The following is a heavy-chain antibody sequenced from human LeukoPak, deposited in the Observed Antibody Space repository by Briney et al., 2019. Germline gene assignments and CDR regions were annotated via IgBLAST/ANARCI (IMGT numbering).Heavy chain of an antibody. D-gene: IGHD3-16*01. CDR3: AKLWGSYSGY. V-gene: IGHV3-30*18. Sequence: GALRLSCAASGFPFTSYGMHWVRHAPGKGLEWVAVISYDGSNKYYADSVKGRFTISRDNSKNWLYLQMNSLRAEDTAVYYCAKLWGSYSGYWGQGTLVTVSS. J-gene: IGHJ4*02. CDR1: GFPFTSYG. CDR2: ISYDGSNK.